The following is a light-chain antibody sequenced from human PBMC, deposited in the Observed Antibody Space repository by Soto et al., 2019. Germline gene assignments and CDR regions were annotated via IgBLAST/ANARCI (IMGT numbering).Light chain of an antibody. Sequence: QSALTQPPSASGSPGQSVTISCTGTSSDVGGYNYVSWYQQHPGKAPKLMIYEVSKRPSGVPDRFSGSKSGNTASLTVSGLQAEDEADYYCNSYAGSSNYVFGTGTKVTVL. J-gene: IGLJ1*01. CDR1: SSDVGGYNY. CDR2: EVS. V-gene: IGLV2-8*01. CDR3: NSYAGSSNYV.